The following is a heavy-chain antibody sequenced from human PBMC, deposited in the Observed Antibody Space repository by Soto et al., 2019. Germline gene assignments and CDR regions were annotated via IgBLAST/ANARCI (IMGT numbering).Heavy chain of an antibody. J-gene: IGHJ6*03. V-gene: IGHV4-39*01. D-gene: IGHD3-10*01. CDR1: GGSISSSSYY. CDR3: ARLRGDRYYYYYMDV. CDR2: IYYSGST. Sequence: SETLSLTCTVSGGSISSSSYYWGWIRQPPGKGLEWIGSIYYSGSTYYNPSLKSRVPISVDTSKNQFSLRLSSVTAADTAVYYCARLRGDRYYYYYMDVWGKGTTVTVSS.